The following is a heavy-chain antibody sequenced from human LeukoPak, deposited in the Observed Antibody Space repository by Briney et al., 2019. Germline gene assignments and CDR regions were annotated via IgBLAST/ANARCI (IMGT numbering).Heavy chain of an antibody. D-gene: IGHD3-3*01. CDR3: ARDGTYYDFWSGYYFFDY. Sequence: PGGSLRLSCAASGFIFSSYWMSWVRQAPGKGLEWVANIKQDGSEKYYVDSVKGRFTISRDNAKNSLYLQMDSLRAEDTAVYYCARDGTYYDFWSGYYFFDYWGQGTLVTVSS. J-gene: IGHJ4*02. CDR1: GFIFSSYW. V-gene: IGHV3-7*01. CDR2: IKQDGSEK.